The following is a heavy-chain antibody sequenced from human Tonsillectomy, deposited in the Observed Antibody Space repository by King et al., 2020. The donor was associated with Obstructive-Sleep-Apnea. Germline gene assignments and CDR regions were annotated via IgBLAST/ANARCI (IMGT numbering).Heavy chain of an antibody. D-gene: IGHD2-15*01. V-gene: IGHV4-34*01. Sequence: VQLQQWGAGLLKPSETLSLTCAVYGGSFSGYYWSGIRQPPGKGLEWIGEINHSGSTNYNPSLTSRVTISVDPSKNQFSLKLSSVTDADTAVFYCASLSGVAAKGNWFDPWGQGTLVTVSS. CDR3: ASLSGVAAKGNWFDP. CDR2: INHSGST. J-gene: IGHJ5*02. CDR1: GGSFSGYY.